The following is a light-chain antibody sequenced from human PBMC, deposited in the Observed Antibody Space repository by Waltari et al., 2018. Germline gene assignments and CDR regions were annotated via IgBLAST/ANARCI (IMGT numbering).Light chain of an antibody. V-gene: IGKV3-15*01. CDR2: GAS. J-gene: IGKJ2*01. CDR1: QSISRN. Sequence: LMTQSPATLSVSPGERATLSCRASQSISRNLAWYQQKPGQAPRLLIYGASTRAPGVPARLSGSGSGTEFTLSISSLQSEDFAVYYCQQYNNWRTFGQGTKLEI. CDR3: QQYNNWRT.